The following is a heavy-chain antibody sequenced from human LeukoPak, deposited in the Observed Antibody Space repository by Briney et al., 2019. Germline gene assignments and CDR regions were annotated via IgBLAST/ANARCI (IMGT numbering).Heavy chain of an antibody. Sequence: ASVKVSCKASGYTFTSYDINWVRRATGQGLEWMGRMNPNSGNTGYAQKFQGRVTMTRNTSISTAYMGLSSLRSEDTAVYYCARGRAVPAASAGWFDPWGQGTLVTVSS. J-gene: IGHJ5*02. CDR1: GYTFTSYD. V-gene: IGHV1-8*01. CDR3: ARGRAVPAASAGWFDP. CDR2: MNPNSGNT. D-gene: IGHD2-2*01.